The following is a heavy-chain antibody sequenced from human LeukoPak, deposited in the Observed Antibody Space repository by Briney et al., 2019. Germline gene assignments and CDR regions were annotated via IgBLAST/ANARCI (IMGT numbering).Heavy chain of an antibody. CDR1: GFTSSSYA. CDR3: AKDERMVRGVSAFDI. V-gene: IGHV3-23*01. D-gene: IGHD3-10*01. CDR2: ISGSGGST. J-gene: IGHJ3*02. Sequence: RGSLRLSCAASGFTSSSYAMSWVRQAPGKGLEWVSAISGSGGSTYYADSVKGRFTISGDNSKNTLYLQMNSLRAEDTAVYYCAKDERMVRGVSAFDIWGQGTMVTVSS.